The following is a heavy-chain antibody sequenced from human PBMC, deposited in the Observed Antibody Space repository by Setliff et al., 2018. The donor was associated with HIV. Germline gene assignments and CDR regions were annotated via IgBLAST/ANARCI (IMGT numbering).Heavy chain of an antibody. Sequence: SVKVSCKSSGGTFNNHAITWVRQAPGQGLEWMGEFIPFFGTTNYAQKFQGRLSFTADASTNTAYMELSSLRSEDTAVFYCGRGKHYSSGSPPLYDSWGQGTLVTVSS. J-gene: IGHJ4*02. CDR3: GRGKHYSSGSPPLYDS. CDR2: FIPFFGTT. D-gene: IGHD3-10*01. CDR1: GGTFNNHA. V-gene: IGHV1-69*13.